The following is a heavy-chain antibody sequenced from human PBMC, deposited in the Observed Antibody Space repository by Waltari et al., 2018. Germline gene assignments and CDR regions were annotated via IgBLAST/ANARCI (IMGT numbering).Heavy chain of an antibody. D-gene: IGHD3-10*01. Sequence: EVQLVESGGVVVQPGGSLRLSCAASGFTFDDYTMHWVRQAPGKGLEWVSLISWDGGSTDYADPVKGRCTISRDNSKNSLYLQMNSLRTEDTALYYCAKDSDYYGSGSLHYWGQGTLVTVSS. V-gene: IGHV3-43*01. CDR2: ISWDGGST. CDR1: GFTFDDYT. CDR3: AKDSDYYGSGSLHY. J-gene: IGHJ4*02.